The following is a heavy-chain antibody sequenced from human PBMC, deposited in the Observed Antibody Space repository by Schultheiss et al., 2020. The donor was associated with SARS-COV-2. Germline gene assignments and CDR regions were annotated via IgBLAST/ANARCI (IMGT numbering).Heavy chain of an antibody. V-gene: IGHV4-59*08. D-gene: IGHD2-15*01. Sequence: SETLSLTCTVSGGSISSYYWSWIRQHPGKGLEWIGYIYYSGSTYYNPSLKSRVTMSVDTSKNQFSLKLSSVTAADTAVYYSARQPPKDRWFDPWGQGTLVTVSS. J-gene: IGHJ5*02. CDR3: ARQPPKDRWFDP. CDR1: GGSISSYY. CDR2: IYYSGST.